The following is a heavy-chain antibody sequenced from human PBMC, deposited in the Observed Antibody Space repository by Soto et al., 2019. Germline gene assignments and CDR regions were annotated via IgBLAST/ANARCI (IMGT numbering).Heavy chain of an antibody. CDR3: ARDHYSDSSGYPYYFDY. J-gene: IGHJ4*02. D-gene: IGHD3-22*01. Sequence: PGGSLRLSCAASGFTVSSNYMSWVRQAPGKGLEWVSVIYSGGSTYYADSVKGRFTISRDNSKNTLYLQMNSLRAEDTAVYYCARDHYSDSSGYPYYFDYWGQGTLVTV. V-gene: IGHV3-53*01. CDR1: GFTVSSNY. CDR2: IYSGGST.